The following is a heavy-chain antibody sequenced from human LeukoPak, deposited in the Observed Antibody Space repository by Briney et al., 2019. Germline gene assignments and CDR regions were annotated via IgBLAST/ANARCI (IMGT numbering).Heavy chain of an antibody. Sequence: SETLSLTCTVSGGSISSHYWSWIRQPPGKGLEWIGYIYYSGSTNYNPSLKSRVTISVDTSKNQFSLKLSSVTAADTAVYYCARDSYDSSGYPAAGYYSDYWGQGTLVTVSS. CDR2: IYYSGST. V-gene: IGHV4-59*11. CDR3: ARDSYDSSGYPAAGYYSDY. CDR1: GGSISSHY. D-gene: IGHD3-22*01. J-gene: IGHJ4*02.